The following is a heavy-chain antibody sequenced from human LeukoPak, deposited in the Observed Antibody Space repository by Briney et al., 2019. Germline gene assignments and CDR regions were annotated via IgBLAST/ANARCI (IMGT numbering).Heavy chain of an antibody. Sequence: PSQTLSLTCTVSGGSISSGGYYWSWIRQHPGKGLEWIGYIYYSGSTYYNPSPKSRVTISVDTSKNQFSLKLSSVTAADTAVYYCARVGDGYCSSTSCYINWFDPWGQGTLVTVSS. CDR3: ARVGDGYCSSTSCYINWFDP. V-gene: IGHV4-31*03. CDR2: IYYSGST. CDR1: GGSISSGGYY. D-gene: IGHD2-2*02. J-gene: IGHJ5*02.